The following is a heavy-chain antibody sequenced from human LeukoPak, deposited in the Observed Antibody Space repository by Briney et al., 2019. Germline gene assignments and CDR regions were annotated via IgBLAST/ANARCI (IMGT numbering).Heavy chain of an antibody. D-gene: IGHD6-19*01. J-gene: IGHJ4*02. CDR1: RDSISSSGYY. Sequence: SETLSLTCTVSRDSISSSGYYWGWIRQPPGKGLEWIGSFYKSGNTYYNPSLKSRVTISVDTSKNQCSLKLSSVTAAETAVFYCAREYSSGSTSYFDYWGQGILVTVSS. CDR3: AREYSSGSTSYFDY. V-gene: IGHV4-39*01. CDR2: FYKSGNT.